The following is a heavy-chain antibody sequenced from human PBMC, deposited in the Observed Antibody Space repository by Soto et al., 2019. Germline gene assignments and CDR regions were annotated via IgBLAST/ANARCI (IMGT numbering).Heavy chain of an antibody. J-gene: IGHJ5*02. V-gene: IGHV4-39*01. CDR3: VSLTSRVSAAGHGRSNWLVP. Sequence: QLQLQESGPGLVKPSETLSLTCTVSGGSISSSSCYWGWIRQPPGKGLEWIGVSHYTGTTYYQPSLTGRVTIYVDTYTAKFSLKLGAETPAATDMSYCVSLTSRVSAAGHGRSNWLVPWGPGTLVSVSS. CDR2: SHYTGTT. D-gene: IGHD6-13*01. CDR1: GGSISSSSCY.